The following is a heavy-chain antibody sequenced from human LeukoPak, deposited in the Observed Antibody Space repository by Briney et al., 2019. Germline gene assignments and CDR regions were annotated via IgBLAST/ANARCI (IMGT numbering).Heavy chain of an antibody. Sequence: GASVKVSCKASGYTFTGYYMHWVRQAPGQGLEWMGWISAYNGNTNYAQKLQGRVTMTTDTSTSTAYMELRSLRSDDTAVYYCARVRGCSSTSCYVIQYYFDYWGQGTLVTVSS. CDR1: GYTFTGYY. D-gene: IGHD2-2*01. CDR3: ARVRGCSSTSCYVIQYYFDY. CDR2: ISAYNGNT. J-gene: IGHJ4*02. V-gene: IGHV1-18*04.